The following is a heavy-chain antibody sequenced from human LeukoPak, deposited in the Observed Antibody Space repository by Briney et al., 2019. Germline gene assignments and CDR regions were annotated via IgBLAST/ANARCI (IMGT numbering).Heavy chain of an antibody. Sequence: SVKVSCKASGGTFGSYAISWVRQAPGQGLEWMGRIIPIFGTANYAQKFQGRVTITTDESTSTAYMELSSLRSEDTAVYYCGRGYAAAGIMGDAFDIWGQGTMVTVSS. V-gene: IGHV1-69*05. J-gene: IGHJ3*02. CDR1: GGTFGSYA. D-gene: IGHD6-13*01. CDR2: IIPIFGTA. CDR3: GRGYAAAGIMGDAFDI.